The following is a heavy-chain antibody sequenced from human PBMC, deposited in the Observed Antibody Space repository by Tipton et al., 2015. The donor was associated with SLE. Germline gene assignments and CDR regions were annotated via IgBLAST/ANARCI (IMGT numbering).Heavy chain of an antibody. CDR3: ARGGLAAAGRFDY. D-gene: IGHD6-13*01. J-gene: IGHJ4*02. CDR2: INPNSGGT. Sequence: QVQLVQSGAEVKKPGASVKVSCKASGYTFTGYYMHWVRQAPGQGLEWMGWINPNSGGTNYAQKFQGWVAMTRATSISPAYMEMGGLGADDRAVYYCARGGLAAAGRFDYWGQGTLVTVSS. V-gene: IGHV1-2*04. CDR1: GYTFTGYY.